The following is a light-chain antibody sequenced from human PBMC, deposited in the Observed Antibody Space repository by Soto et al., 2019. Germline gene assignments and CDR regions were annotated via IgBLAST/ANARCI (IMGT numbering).Light chain of an antibody. Sequence: EILMTQSPATLSVSPGERATLSCRANQDVNIYLAWYQQKHGQAPRLLISGASTRATGIPARFSGSGSGTEFTLTISSLQSEDVAVCYCQQYGNWPLTFGGGTNVEIK. CDR3: QQYGNWPLT. CDR1: QDVNIY. CDR2: GAS. J-gene: IGKJ4*01. V-gene: IGKV3D-15*01.